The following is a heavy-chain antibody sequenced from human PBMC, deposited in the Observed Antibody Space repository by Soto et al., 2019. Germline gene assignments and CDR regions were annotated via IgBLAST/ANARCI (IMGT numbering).Heavy chain of an antibody. CDR1: GFSLSTSGVG. CDR2: IYWDDDK. J-gene: IGHJ4*02. D-gene: IGHD6-6*01. V-gene: IGHV2-5*02. CDR3: AHAVLRSRAPKSYFDY. Sequence: GSGPTLVNPTQTLTLTCTFSGFSLSTSGVGVGWIRQPPGKALEWLALIYWDDDKRYSPSLKSRLTITKDPSKNQVVLTMTNMDPVDTATYYCAHAVLRSRAPKSYFDYWGQGPLVTVSS.